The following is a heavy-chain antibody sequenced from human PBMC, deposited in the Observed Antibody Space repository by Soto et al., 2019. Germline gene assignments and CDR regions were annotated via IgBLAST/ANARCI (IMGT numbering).Heavy chain of an antibody. CDR1: GFSLSTSGVG. CDR3: ARIPHYSDSYYMDY. Sequence: SGPTLVNPTQTLTLTCTSSGFSLSTSGVGVGWIRQPPGKALEWLALINWDNNKYYSTSLKTRLTISRDTSKNQVVLTMTNVDPVYTATYYCARIPHYSDSYYMDYWGQGTLVTVS. CDR2: INWDNNK. D-gene: IGHD2-21*01. J-gene: IGHJ4*02. V-gene: IGHV2-70*01.